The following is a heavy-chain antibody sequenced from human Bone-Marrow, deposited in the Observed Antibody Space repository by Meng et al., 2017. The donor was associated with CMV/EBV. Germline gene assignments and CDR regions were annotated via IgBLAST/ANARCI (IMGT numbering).Heavy chain of an antibody. D-gene: IGHD2-21*02. CDR2: IDWNDDK. Sequence: SGPTLVKPTQTLTPTFTFSGFSHSTSGMRGSWIRQPPGWVLGWLGRIDWNDDKFYSTSLKTRLTITKDTSKYQVVLTMTNMDPVYTATYFCARTHSDSDSPLDYWGQGTLVTVSS. CDR3: ARTHSDSDSPLDY. V-gene: IGHV2-70D*14. J-gene: IGHJ4*02. CDR1: GFSHSTSGMR.